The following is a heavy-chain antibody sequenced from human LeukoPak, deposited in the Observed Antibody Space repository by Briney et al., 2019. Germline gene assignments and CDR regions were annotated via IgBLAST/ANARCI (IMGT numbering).Heavy chain of an antibody. J-gene: IGHJ5*02. CDR2: INPNSGGT. Sequence: ASVKVSCKASGYTFTGYYMHWVRQAPRQGLEWMGWINPNSGGTNYAQKFQGRVTMTRDTSISTAYMELSRLRSDDTAVYYCARQGVTSGKNWFDPWGQGTLVTVSS. D-gene: IGHD1-26*01. CDR1: GYTFTGYY. CDR3: ARQGVTSGKNWFDP. V-gene: IGHV1-2*02.